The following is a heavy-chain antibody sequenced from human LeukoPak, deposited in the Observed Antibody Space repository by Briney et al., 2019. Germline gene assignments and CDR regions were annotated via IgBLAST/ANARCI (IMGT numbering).Heavy chain of an antibody. D-gene: IGHD4-17*01. V-gene: IGHV3-21*01. CDR3: ARDTYGDYDADWFDP. CDR1: GFTVSSNY. CDR2: ISSSSSYI. J-gene: IGHJ5*02. Sequence: PGGSLRLSCAASGFTVSSNYMSWVRQAPGMRLEWVSSISSSSSYIYYADSVKGRFTISRVNAKNSLYLQMNSLRAEDTAVYYCARDTYGDYDADWFDPWGQGTLVTVSS.